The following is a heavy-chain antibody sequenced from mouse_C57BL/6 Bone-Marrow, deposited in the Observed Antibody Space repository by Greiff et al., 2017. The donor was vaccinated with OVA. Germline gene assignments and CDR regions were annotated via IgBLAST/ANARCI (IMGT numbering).Heavy chain of an antibody. CDR3: AREAYYGTAWFAY. Sequence: EVKLQESGPGLVKPSQSLSLTCSVTGYSITSGYYWNWIRQSPGNKLEWMGYISYDGSNNYNPSLKNRISITRDTSKNQFFLKLNCVTTEDTATYYCAREAYYGTAWFAYWGQGTLVTVSA. V-gene: IGHV3-6*01. D-gene: IGHD2-10*01. CDR1: GYSITSGYY. CDR2: ISYDGSN. J-gene: IGHJ3*01.